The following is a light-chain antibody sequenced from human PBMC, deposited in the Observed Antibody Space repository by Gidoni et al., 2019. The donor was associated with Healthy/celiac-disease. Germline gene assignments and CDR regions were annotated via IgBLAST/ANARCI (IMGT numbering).Light chain of an antibody. CDR3: QQSYSTPWT. Sequence: DIQMTQSPSSLSASVGDRVTITCRASQSMSSYLNWYQQKPGKAPKRLIYAASSLQSGVPSRFSGSGSGTDFTRTISSMQPEDFATYYCQQSYSTPWTFGQGTKVEIK. CDR1: QSMSSY. V-gene: IGKV1-39*01. J-gene: IGKJ1*01. CDR2: AAS.